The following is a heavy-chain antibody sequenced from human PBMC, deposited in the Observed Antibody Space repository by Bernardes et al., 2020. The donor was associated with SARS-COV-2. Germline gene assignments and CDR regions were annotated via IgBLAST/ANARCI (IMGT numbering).Heavy chain of an antibody. J-gene: IGHJ4*02. CDR3: TTGAEIYYDSSSFSYYFDF. V-gene: IGHV3-15*07. CDR1: GFTVSNNH. CDR2: IFSGGTT. Sequence: RGSLRLSCPASGFTVSNNHINWVRPAPGKGLEWVSVIFSGGTTDYATPVKGRFTISGDDSKNTMYLQMNSLKTEDTAVYYCTTGAEIYYDSSSFSYYFDFWGQGNLVTVSS. D-gene: IGHD3-22*01.